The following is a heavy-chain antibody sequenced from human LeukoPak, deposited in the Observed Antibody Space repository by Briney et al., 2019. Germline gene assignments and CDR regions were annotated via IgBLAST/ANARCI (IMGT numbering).Heavy chain of an antibody. D-gene: IGHD6-13*01. CDR3: ARDYWSYSASWLDF. CDR2: IRYDGSNK. CDR1: GFTFSSYG. V-gene: IGHV3-30*02. Sequence: PGGSLRLSCAASGFTFSSYGMHWVRQAPGKGLEWVAFIRYDGSNKYYADSVKGRFTISRDNANNSLYLQMNSLTAEDTAVYYCARDYWSYSASWLDFWGQGTLVTVSS. J-gene: IGHJ4*02.